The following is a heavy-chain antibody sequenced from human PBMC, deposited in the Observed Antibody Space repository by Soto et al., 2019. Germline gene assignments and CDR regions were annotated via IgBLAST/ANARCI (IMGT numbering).Heavy chain of an antibody. CDR3: ARQIYDSDTGPNFQYYFDS. CDR2: IDPSDSQT. CDR1: GYSFAGYW. V-gene: IGHV5-10-1*01. Sequence: GESLKISCKGSGYSFAGYWITWVRQKPGKGLEWMGRIDPSDSQTYYTPSFRGHVTISVTKSITTVFLQWSSLRASDTAMYYCARQIYDSDTGPNFQYYFDSWGQGTPVTISS. D-gene: IGHD3-22*01. J-gene: IGHJ4*02.